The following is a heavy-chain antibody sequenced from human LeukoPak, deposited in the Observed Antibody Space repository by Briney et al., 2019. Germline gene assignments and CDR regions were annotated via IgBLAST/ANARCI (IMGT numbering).Heavy chain of an antibody. V-gene: IGHV4-38-2*02. J-gene: IGHJ4*02. D-gene: IGHD3-10*01. CDR2: IYHSGST. CDR3: ARDESGTPR. CDR1: GYSINNGYY. Sequence: SETLSLTCTVSGYSINNGYYWGWIRQPPGKGLEWIGSIYHSGSTYYKPSLKSRVTISVDTSKNQFSLKLSSVTAADTAVYYCARDESGTPRWGQGTLVTVSS.